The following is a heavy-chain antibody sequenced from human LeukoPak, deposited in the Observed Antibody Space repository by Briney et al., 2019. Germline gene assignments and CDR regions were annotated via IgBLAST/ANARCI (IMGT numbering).Heavy chain of an antibody. V-gene: IGHV1-18*01. J-gene: IGHJ6*02. Sequence: ASVKVSCTASGYTFTSYGISWVRQAPGQGLEWMGWISAYNGNTNYAQKLQGRVTMTTDTSTSTAYMELRSLRSDDTAVYYCARSSMVRGVSPMDVWGQGTTVTVSS. D-gene: IGHD3-10*01. CDR3: ARSSMVRGVSPMDV. CDR1: GYTFTSYG. CDR2: ISAYNGNT.